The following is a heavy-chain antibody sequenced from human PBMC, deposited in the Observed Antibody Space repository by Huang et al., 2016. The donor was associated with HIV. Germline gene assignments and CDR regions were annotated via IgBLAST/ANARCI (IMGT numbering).Heavy chain of an antibody. CDR2: INHSGST. CDR3: ARGQGGYYYYYMDV. CDR1: GGSFSGYY. Sequence: QVQLQQWGAGLLRPSETLSLTCAVYGGSFSGYYGTWIRQPPGKGLEWIGEINHSGSTNYNPSLKSRVTSSVDTSRNQFSLTLTSVTAADTAVYYCARGQGGYYYYYMDVWGKGTTVTVSS. V-gene: IGHV4-34*01. J-gene: IGHJ6*03.